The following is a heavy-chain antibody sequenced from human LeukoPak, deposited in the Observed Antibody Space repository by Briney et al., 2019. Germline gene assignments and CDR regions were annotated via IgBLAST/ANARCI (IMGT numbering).Heavy chain of an antibody. Sequence: SETLSLTCTVSGGSISSGDYYWSWIRQPPGKGLEWIGYIYYSGSTYYNPSLKSRVTISVDTSKNQFSLKLSSVTAADTAVYYCARGLITMVRGRRYYMDVWGKGTTVTVSS. J-gene: IGHJ6*03. V-gene: IGHV4-30-4*08. CDR3: ARGLITMVRGRRYYMDV. CDR2: IYYSGST. CDR1: GGSISSGDYY. D-gene: IGHD3-10*01.